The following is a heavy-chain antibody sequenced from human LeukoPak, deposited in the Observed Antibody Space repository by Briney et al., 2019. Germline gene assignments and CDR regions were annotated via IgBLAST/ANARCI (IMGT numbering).Heavy chain of an antibody. CDR1: GYTFTDYY. CDR3: ARDHCSTTSCYAEGPDYYYGMDV. V-gene: IGHV1-2*02. CDR2: INPNSGVT. D-gene: IGHD2-2*01. Sequence: ASVTVSCKASGYTFTDYYIHWVRQAPGQGLEWMGWINPNSGVTNYAQKFQGRVTMTRDTSISTAYMDLSRLRSDDTAVYYCARDHCSTTSCYAEGPDYYYGMDVWGQGTTVTVSS. J-gene: IGHJ6*02.